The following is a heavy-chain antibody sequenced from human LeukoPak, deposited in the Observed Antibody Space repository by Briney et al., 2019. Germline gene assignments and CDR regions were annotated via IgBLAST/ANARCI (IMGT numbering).Heavy chain of an antibody. J-gene: IGHJ4*02. CDR2: ISYDGSDK. V-gene: IGHV3-30*16. CDR1: GFTFSSYA. Sequence: PGGSLSLSCAVSGFTFSSYAMHWVRQAPGKGLEWVAVISYDGSDKYYADSVKGRFTIYRDRSKNTLYLHMNRLRAQDPAVFYCARTVDYCSSTSCYSGLDDWGQGSLVTVSS. D-gene: IGHD2-2*01. CDR3: ARTVDYCSSTSCYSGLDD.